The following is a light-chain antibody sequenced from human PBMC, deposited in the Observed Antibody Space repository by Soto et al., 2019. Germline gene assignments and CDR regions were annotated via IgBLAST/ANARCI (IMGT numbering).Light chain of an antibody. J-gene: IGKJ4*01. CDR1: QSISSN. V-gene: IGKV3-15*01. Sequence: EIVMTQSPATLSVSPGERATLSCRASQSISSNLAWYQQKPGQAPRLLIYGASTRATGIPARFRGSGSGTEFTLTISSLQSEDFAVYYCQQYYNWPPLTFGGGTKVDIK. CDR2: GAS. CDR3: QQYYNWPPLT.